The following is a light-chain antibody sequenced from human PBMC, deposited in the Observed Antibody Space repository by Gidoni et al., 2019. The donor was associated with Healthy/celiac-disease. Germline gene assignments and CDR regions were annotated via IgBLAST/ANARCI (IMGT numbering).Light chain of an antibody. CDR1: QSISSY. V-gene: IGKV1-39*01. J-gene: IGKJ1*01. CDR2: AAS. Sequence: DIQMTQSPSSLSASVGDRVTITCRASQSISSYVNWYKQKPGKAPKLLIYAASSLQSGVPSMFSGSGSGTDFTLTISSLQPEDFATYYCQQSYSTPRTFGQGTKVEIK. CDR3: QQSYSTPRT.